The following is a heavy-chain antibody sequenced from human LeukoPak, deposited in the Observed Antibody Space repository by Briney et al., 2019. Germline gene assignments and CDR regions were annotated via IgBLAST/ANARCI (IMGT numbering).Heavy chain of an antibody. V-gene: IGHV4-39*07. Sequence: SETLSLTCTVSGGSISSSSYYWGWIRQPPGKGLEWIGSIYYSGSTYYNPSLKSRVTISVDTSKNQFSLKLSSVTAADTAVYYCARDRGRITMIVVVIPDAFDIWGQGTMVTVSS. CDR3: ARDRGRITMIVVVIPDAFDI. CDR2: IYYSGST. CDR1: GGSISSSSYY. J-gene: IGHJ3*02. D-gene: IGHD3-22*01.